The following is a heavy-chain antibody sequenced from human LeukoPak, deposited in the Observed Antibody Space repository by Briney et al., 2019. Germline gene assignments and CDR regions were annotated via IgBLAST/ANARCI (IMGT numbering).Heavy chain of an antibody. CDR2: INSDGSST. V-gene: IGHV3-74*01. J-gene: IGHJ4*02. CDR3: ARESTDYYFDY. Sequence: GGSLRLSCAASGFTFSTYWMHWVRRAPGKGLVWVSRINSDGSSTNYADSVKGRFTISRDNAKNSLYLQMNSLRAEDTAVYYCARESTDYYFDYWGQGTLVTVSS. D-gene: IGHD3-3*01. CDR1: GFTFSTYW.